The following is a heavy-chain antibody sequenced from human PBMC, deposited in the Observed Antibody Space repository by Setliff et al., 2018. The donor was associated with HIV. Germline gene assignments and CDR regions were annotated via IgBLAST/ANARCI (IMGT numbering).Heavy chain of an antibody. CDR3: AKGTPSCSFCFDN. CDR1: GDSITSTTW. Sequence: PSETLSLTCSVSGDSITSTTWWTWVRQPPGKGLEWIGEIYHSGSTNYSPSLNSRVTISLDKSKNQFSLKLTSVNAADTAVYYCAKGTPSCSFCFDNWGLGTLVTVSS. J-gene: IGHJ4*02. V-gene: IGHV4-4*02. CDR2: IYHSGST. D-gene: IGHD2-15*01.